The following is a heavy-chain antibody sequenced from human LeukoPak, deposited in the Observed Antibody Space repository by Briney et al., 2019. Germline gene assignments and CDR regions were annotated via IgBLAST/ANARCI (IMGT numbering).Heavy chain of an antibody. V-gene: IGHV3-23*01. CDR2: ISGSGGST. D-gene: IGHD3-22*01. CDR3: AREGSSYYDSSGYLEDWYFDL. Sequence: GGSLRLSCAASGFTVSSNYMSWVRQAPGKGLEWVSAISGSGGSTYYADSVKGRFTISRDNSKNTLYLQMNSLRAEDTAVYYCAREGSSYYDSSGYLEDWYFDLWGRGTLVTVSS. J-gene: IGHJ2*01. CDR1: GFTVSSNY.